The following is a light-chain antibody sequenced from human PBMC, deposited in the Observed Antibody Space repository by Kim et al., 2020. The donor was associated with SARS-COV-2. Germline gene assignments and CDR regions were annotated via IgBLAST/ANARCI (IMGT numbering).Light chain of an antibody. CDR2: KTS. Sequence: SASVGDRITITCRASQTIDSYLAWYQQKPGQAPKVLIYKTSRLDSGVPSRFSGSGSQTEFTLTINNLQPDDFATYYCQQYYDYSRTFGPGTKLEI. V-gene: IGKV1-5*03. CDR1: QTIDSY. J-gene: IGKJ2*01. CDR3: QQYYDYSRT.